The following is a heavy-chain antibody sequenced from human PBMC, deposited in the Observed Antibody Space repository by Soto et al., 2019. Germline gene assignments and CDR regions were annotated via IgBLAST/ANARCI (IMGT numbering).Heavy chain of an antibody. Sequence: SETLSLTCAVSGGPITSGGYSWSWIRQPPGKGLEWIGYVYHSGGTYYDPSLKSRVTLSIDRTKKQFSLKLKSVTAADTAVYFCARTMTTSAWFDPWGQGTLVTVSS. V-gene: IGHV4-30-2*01. CDR1: GGPITSGGYS. CDR2: VYHSGGT. CDR3: ARTMTTSAWFDP. J-gene: IGHJ5*02. D-gene: IGHD4-17*01.